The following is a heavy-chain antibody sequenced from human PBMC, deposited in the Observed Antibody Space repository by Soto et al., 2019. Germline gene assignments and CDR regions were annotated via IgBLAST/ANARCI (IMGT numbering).Heavy chain of an antibody. CDR2: IIPIFGTA. J-gene: IGHJ4*02. Sequence: QVQLVQSGAEVKKPGSSVKVSCKASGGTFSSYAISWVRQAPGQGLEWMGGIIPIFGTANYAQKFQGRVTXXAXEXXSTAYMELSSLRSEDTAVYYCARAQWALGFPLLDYWGQGTLVTVSS. CDR1: GGTFSSYA. CDR3: ARAQWALGFPLLDY. V-gene: IGHV1-69*12. D-gene: IGHD1-26*01.